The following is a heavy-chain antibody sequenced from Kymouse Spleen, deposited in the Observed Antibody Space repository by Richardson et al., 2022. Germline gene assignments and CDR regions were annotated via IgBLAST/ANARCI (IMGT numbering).Heavy chain of an antibody. CDR1: GGSVSSGSYY. V-gene: IGHV4-61*01. J-gene: IGHJ6*02. Sequence: QVQLQESGPGLVKPSETLSLTCTVSGGSVSSGSYYWSWIRQPPGKGLEWIGYIYYSGSTNYNPSLKSRVTISVDTSKNQFSLKLSSVTAADTAVYYCARDSGQWLVHYYGMDVWGQGTTVTVSS. CDR3: ARDSGQWLVHYYGMDV. D-gene: IGHD6-19*01. CDR2: IYYSGST.